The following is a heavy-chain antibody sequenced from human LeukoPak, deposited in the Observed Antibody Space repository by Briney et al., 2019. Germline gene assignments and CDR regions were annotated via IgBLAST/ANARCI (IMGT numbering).Heavy chain of an antibody. CDR2: ISPSGGST. V-gene: IGHV1-46*02. CDR3: ARLGSGEDDGGWVDY. J-gene: IGHJ4*02. Sequence: PGASVKVSCKASGYTFNRYYIHWVRQAPGQGLEWMGIISPSGGSTSNAQKFQGRVTMTGDTSTSTVYMELSSLRSEDTAVYYCARLGSGEDDGGWVDYWGQGTLVTVSS. CDR1: GYTFNRYY. D-gene: IGHD3-10*01.